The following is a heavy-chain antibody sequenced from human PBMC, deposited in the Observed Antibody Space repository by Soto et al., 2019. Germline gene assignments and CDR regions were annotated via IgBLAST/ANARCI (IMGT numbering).Heavy chain of an antibody. Sequence: QVQLVESGGGVVQPGRSLRLSCAASGFTFSSYGMHWVRQAPGKGLEWVAVIWYDGSNKYYADSVKGRFTISRDNSKNTLYLQMNSLRAEDTAVYYCARDMGGTAMVPGADYWGQGTLVTVSS. CDR1: GFTFSSYG. D-gene: IGHD5-18*01. V-gene: IGHV3-33*01. CDR2: IWYDGSNK. J-gene: IGHJ4*02. CDR3: ARDMGGTAMVPGADY.